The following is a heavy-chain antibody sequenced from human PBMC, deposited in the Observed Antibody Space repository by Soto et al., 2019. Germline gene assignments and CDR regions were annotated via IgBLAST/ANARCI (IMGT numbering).Heavy chain of an antibody. CDR1: GGSFSGYY. Sequence: SETLSLTCAVYGGSFSGYYWSWIRQPPGKGLEWIGEINHSGSTNYNPSLKSRVTISVDTSKNQFSLKLSSVTAADTAVYYCARGGMVITMVRGVTFDYWGQGTLVTVSS. D-gene: IGHD3-10*01. J-gene: IGHJ4*02. V-gene: IGHV4-34*01. CDR3: ARGGMVITMVRGVTFDY. CDR2: INHSGST.